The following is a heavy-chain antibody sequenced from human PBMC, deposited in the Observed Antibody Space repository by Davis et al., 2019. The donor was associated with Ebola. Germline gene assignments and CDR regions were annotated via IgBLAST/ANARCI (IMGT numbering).Heavy chain of an antibody. CDR1: GGSISSSNW. Sequence: GSLRLSCAVSGGSISSSNWWSWVRQPPGKGLEWIGEIYHSGSTNYNPSLKSRVTISVDTSKNQFSLKLSSVTAADTAVYYCARGRGVWSPYYGMDVWGQGTTVAVSS. V-gene: IGHV4-4*02. CDR2: IYHSGST. J-gene: IGHJ6*02. D-gene: IGHD3-10*01. CDR3: ARGRGVWSPYYGMDV.